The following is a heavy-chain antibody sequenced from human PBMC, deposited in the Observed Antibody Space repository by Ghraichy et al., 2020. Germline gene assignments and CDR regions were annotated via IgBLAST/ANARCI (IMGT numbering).Heavy chain of an antibody. V-gene: IGHV3-64D*09. CDR2: IANNGGIT. Sequence: GGSLRLSCSASGFTFNNYAIHWVRQAPGKGLEFVSAIANNGGITYYADSVKGRFTISRDNSKNTVFLQMSSLRAEDTAMYYCVKGGYSTGWYAGFDPWGQGTLV. J-gene: IGHJ5*02. CDR3: VKGGYSTGWYAGFDP. D-gene: IGHD6-19*01. CDR1: GFTFNNYA.